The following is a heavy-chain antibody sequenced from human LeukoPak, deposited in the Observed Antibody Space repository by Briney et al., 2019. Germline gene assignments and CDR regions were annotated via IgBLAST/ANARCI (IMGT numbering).Heavy chain of an antibody. J-gene: IGHJ3*02. CDR3: AREQQLGDAFDI. D-gene: IGHD6-6*01. V-gene: IGHV3-21*01. CDR1: GFTFSSYS. CDR2: ISSSSSYI. Sequence: PGGSLRLSCAASGFTFSSYSMNWVRQAPGKGLVWVSSISSSSSYIYYADSVKGRFTISRDNAKNSLYLQMNSLRAEDTAVYYCAREQQLGDAFDIWGQGTMVTVSS.